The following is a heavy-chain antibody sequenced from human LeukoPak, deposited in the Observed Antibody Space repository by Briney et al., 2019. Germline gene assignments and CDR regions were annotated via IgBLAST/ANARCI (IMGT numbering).Heavy chain of an antibody. CDR2: IYYSGST. CDR3: ARAGLRFGELLF. D-gene: IGHD3-10*01. J-gene: IGHJ4*02. V-gene: IGHV4-59*01. Sequence: SETLSLTCTVSGGSISSYYWSWIRQPPGKGLEWIGYIYYSGSTNYNPSLKSRVTISVDTSKNQFSLKLSSVTAADTAVYYCARAGLRFGELLFWGQGTLVTVSS. CDR1: GGSISSYY.